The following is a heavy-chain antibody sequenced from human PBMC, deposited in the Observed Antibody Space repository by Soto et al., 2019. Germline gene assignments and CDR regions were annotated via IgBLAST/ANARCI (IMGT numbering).Heavy chain of an antibody. Sequence: SETLSLTCAVYGGSFSGYYWSWIRQPPGKGLEWIGEINHSGSTNYSPSLKSRVTISVDTSKNQFSLKLSSVTTADTAVYYCARVTTGYSSGFDYWGQGTLVTVSS. CDR1: GGSFSGYY. CDR2: INHSGST. D-gene: IGHD6-19*01. J-gene: IGHJ4*02. CDR3: ARVTTGYSSGFDY. V-gene: IGHV4-34*01.